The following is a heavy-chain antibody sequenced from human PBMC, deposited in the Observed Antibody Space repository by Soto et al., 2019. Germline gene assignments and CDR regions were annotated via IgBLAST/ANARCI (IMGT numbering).Heavy chain of an antibody. J-gene: IGHJ4*02. CDR3: ARDRSAGYTGTFDN. Sequence: LSLTCTVSGGSMSGYYWSWIRQPPGRGLEWIGYVYYSGKTNYNPSIQSRVTLSIDTSKNQFSLRLNAVTAADTAFYYCARDRSAGYTGTFDNWGQGTLVTVSS. CDR1: GGSMSGYY. V-gene: IGHV4-59*13. CDR2: VYYSGKT. D-gene: IGHD6-19*01.